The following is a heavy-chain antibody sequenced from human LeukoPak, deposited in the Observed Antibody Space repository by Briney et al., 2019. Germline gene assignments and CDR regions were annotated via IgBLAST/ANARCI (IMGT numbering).Heavy chain of an antibody. CDR3: ARDDRAYYFDY. CDR1: GFTFSSYS. J-gene: IGHJ4*02. CDR2: ISSSSSYI. Sequence: GGSLRLSCGASGFTFSSYSMNWVRQAPGKGLEWVSSISSSSSYIYYADSVKGRFTISRDNAKNSLYLQMNRLRAEDTAVYYCARDDRAYYFDYWGQGTLVTVSS. V-gene: IGHV3-21*01.